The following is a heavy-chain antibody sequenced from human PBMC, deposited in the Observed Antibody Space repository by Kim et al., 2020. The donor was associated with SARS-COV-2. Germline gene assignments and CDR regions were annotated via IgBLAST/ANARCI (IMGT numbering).Heavy chain of an antibody. CDR1: GYTFTSYG. Sequence: ASVKVSCKASGYTFTSYGISWVRQAPGQGLEWMGWISAYNGNTNYAQKLQGRVTMTTDTSTSTAYMELRSLRSDDTAVYYCARIPPKDYYYYGMDVWGQGTTVTVSS. V-gene: IGHV1-18*01. J-gene: IGHJ6*02. CDR2: ISAYNGNT. CDR3: ARIPPKDYYYYGMDV.